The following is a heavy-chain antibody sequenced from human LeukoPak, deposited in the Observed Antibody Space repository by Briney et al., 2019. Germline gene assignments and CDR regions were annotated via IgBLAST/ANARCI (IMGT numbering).Heavy chain of an antibody. CDR3: ARDSLTTSPLMIVVVTPDY. Sequence: GSSVKVFCKASGGTFSSYAISWVRQAPGQGLEWMGRIIPILGIANYAQKFQGRVTITADKSTSTAYMELSSLRSEDTAVYYCARDSLTTSPLMIVVVTPDYWGQGTLVTVSS. J-gene: IGHJ4*02. V-gene: IGHV1-69*04. CDR1: GGTFSSYA. CDR2: IIPILGIA. D-gene: IGHD3-22*01.